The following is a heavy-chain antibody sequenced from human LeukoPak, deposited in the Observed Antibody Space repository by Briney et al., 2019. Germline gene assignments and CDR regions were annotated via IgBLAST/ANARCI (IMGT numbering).Heavy chain of an antibody. Sequence: GGSLRLSCAASGFTFSSYAMHWVRQAPGKGLEWVAVISYDGSNKYYADSVKGRFTISRDNSKNTLYLQMNSLRAEDTAVYYCARDQGIAARPKFYFDYWGQGTLVTVSS. CDR1: GFTFSSYA. D-gene: IGHD6-6*01. V-gene: IGHV3-30-3*01. CDR2: ISYDGSNK. CDR3: ARDQGIAARPKFYFDY. J-gene: IGHJ4*02.